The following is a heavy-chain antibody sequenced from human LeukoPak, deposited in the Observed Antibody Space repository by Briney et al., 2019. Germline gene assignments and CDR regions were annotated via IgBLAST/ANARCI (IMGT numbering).Heavy chain of an antibody. V-gene: IGHV3-23*01. Sequence: GGSLRLSCAASGFTFSSYVMSWVRQAPGKGLEWVSSISNSGGSTYYADSVKARFTISRDNSKNTLYLQMNSLRAEDTAVYYCAKDGEPLGAGYFDSWGQGTLVTVSS. D-gene: IGHD1-26*01. CDR2: ISNSGGST. CDR3: AKDGEPLGAGYFDS. J-gene: IGHJ4*02. CDR1: GFTFSSYV.